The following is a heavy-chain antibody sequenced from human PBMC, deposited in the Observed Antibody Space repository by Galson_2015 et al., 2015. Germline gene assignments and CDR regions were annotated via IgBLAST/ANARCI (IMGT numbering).Heavy chain of an antibody. D-gene: IGHD4-17*01. CDR3: ARGMRDYSYGMDV. CDR2: IKEDGREK. V-gene: IGHV3-7*04. Sequence: SLRLSCAASGFTFSSYWMSWVRQAPGKGLEWVANIKEDGREKYYVDSVKGRFTISRDNAKNSLYVQMNSLRAEDTAVYYCARGMRDYSYGMDVWGQGTTVTVSS. J-gene: IGHJ6*02. CDR1: GFTFSSYW.